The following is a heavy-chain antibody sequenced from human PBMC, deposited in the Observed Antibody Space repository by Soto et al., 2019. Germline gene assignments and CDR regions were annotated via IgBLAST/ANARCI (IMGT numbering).Heavy chain of an antibody. Sequence: PSETLSLTCAVSGGSISSSNWWSCVRQPPGKGLEWIGEIYHSGSTNYNPSLKSRVTISVDKSKNQFSLKLSSVTAADTAVYYCARVPSYYYGSGSYHHYYYGMDVWGQGTTVTAP. V-gene: IGHV4-4*02. CDR2: IYHSGST. CDR3: ARVPSYYYGSGSYHHYYYGMDV. CDR1: GGSISSSNW. J-gene: IGHJ6*02. D-gene: IGHD3-10*01.